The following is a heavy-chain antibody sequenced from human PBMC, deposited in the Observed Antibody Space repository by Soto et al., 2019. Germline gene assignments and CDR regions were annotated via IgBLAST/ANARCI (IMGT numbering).Heavy chain of an antibody. V-gene: IGHV3-23*01. J-gene: IGHJ3*02. Sequence: GGSLRLSCAASGFTFSSYAMSWVRQAPGKGLEWVSAISGSGGSTYYADSVKGRFTISRDNSKNTLYLQMNSLRAEDTAVYYCAKDGYSYGGRGDAFDIWGQGTMVTVSS. CDR3: AKDGYSYGGRGDAFDI. D-gene: IGHD5-18*01. CDR2: ISGSGGST. CDR1: GFTFSSYA.